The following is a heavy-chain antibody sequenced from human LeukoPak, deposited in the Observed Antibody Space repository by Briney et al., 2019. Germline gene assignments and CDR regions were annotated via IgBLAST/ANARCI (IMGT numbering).Heavy chain of an antibody. CDR1: GFTFSSYG. J-gene: IGHJ4*02. D-gene: IGHD3-10*01. Sequence: PGRSLRLSCAASGFTFSSYGMHWVRQAPGKGLEWVAVISYDGSNKYYADSVKGRFTISRDNSKNTLYLQMNSLRAEDTAVYYCARTTEVLLWFGELEYWGQGTLVTVSS. CDR2: ISYDGSNK. V-gene: IGHV3-30*03. CDR3: ARTTEVLLWFGELEY.